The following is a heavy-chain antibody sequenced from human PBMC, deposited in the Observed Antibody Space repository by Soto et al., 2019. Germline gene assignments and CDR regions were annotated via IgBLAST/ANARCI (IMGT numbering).Heavy chain of an antibody. CDR1: GFTVSSNY. V-gene: IGHV3-53*01. Sequence: PGGSLRLSCAASGFTVSSNYMSWVRQAPGKGLEWVSLLYSGGSTYYADSVKGRFTISRDISKNTLYLQMNSLRADDTAVYYCARGYSGYDNAIESWGQGTLVTVSS. J-gene: IGHJ4*02. CDR2: LYSGGST. D-gene: IGHD5-12*01. CDR3: ARGYSGYDNAIES.